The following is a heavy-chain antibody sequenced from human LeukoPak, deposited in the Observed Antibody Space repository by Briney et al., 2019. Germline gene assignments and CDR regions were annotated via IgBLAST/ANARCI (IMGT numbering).Heavy chain of an antibody. V-gene: IGHV3-30-3*01. D-gene: IGHD5-18*01. CDR3: ARDHYSYGPDY. CDR2: ISYDGSNK. J-gene: IGHJ4*02. CDR1: GFTFSSYA. Sequence: GRSLRLSCAVSGFTFSSYAMHWVRQAPGKGLEWVAVISYDGSNKYYADSVKGRFTISRDNSKNTLYLQMNSLRAEDTAVYYCARDHYSYGPDYWGQGTLVTVSS.